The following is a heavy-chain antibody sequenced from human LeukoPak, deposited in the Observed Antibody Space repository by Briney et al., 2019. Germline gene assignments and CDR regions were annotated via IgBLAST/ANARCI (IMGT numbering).Heavy chain of an antibody. J-gene: IGHJ4*02. Sequence: SQTLSLTCAISGDGVSGNSVAWNWIRQSPWRGLEWLGRTYYRSKWYLDYAGSVNGRITINADTSKNQVSLQLHSVTPEDTAMYYCTRFYCTNSFDYWGQGTLVTVSS. CDR2: TYYRSKWYL. V-gene: IGHV6-1*01. CDR3: TRFYCTNSFDY. CDR1: GDGVSGNSVA. D-gene: IGHD2-8*01.